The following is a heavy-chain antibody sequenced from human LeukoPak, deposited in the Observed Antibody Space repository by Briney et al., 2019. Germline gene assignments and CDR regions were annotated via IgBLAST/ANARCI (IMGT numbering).Heavy chain of an antibody. V-gene: IGHV3-48*03. CDR2: ISGSGSIM. CDR1: EFTFSSYE. J-gene: IGHJ4*02. CDR3: ARDPIDY. Sequence: GGSLRLSCGASEFTFSSYEMNWVRQAPGKGLEWVSYISGSGSIMYYSDSVKGRFTTSRDNAQNSLYLQMNSLRAEDTAVYYCARDPIDYWGQGTLVTVSS.